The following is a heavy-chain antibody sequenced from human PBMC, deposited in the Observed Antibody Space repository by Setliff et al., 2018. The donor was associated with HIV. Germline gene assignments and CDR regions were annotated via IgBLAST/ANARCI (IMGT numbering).Heavy chain of an antibody. CDR2: IIPLFGSA. J-gene: IGHJ6*03. V-gene: IGHV1-69*13. CDR3: AKDGPTVIEGSYMDV. Sequence: ASVKVSCKAPGHSFHSYAFSWVRQAPGQGLEWMGGIIPLFGSANYAQKFQGRVTITADESTSTVYMEVSGLRFEDTAVYFCAKDGPTVIEGSYMDVWGKGTTVTVSS. CDR1: GHSFHSYA. D-gene: IGHD4-4*01.